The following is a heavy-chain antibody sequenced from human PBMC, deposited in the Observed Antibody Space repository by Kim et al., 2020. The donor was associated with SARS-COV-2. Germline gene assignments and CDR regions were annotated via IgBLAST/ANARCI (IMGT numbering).Heavy chain of an antibody. CDR2: ISGSGGST. V-gene: IGHV3-23*01. CDR3: AKENGGIAVAGSRYGMDV. J-gene: IGHJ6*02. Sequence: GGSLRLSCAASGFTFSSYAMSWVRQAPGKGLEWVSAISGSGGSTYYADSVKGRFTISRDNSKNTLYLQMNSLRAEDTAVYYCAKENGGIAVAGSRYGMDVWGQGTTVTVSS. CDR1: GFTFSSYA. D-gene: IGHD6-19*01.